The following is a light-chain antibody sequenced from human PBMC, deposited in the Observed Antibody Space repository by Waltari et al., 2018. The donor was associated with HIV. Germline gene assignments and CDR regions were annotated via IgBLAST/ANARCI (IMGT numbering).Light chain of an antibody. V-gene: IGLV1-40*01. Sequence: QSVLTQPPSVSGAPGQRVTISCTGGSSNIGADYDVHWYQQLPGTAPKFLILGNNDLPSGFPDRFSGSKSGTSASLAITGLQAEDEADYYCQSYDSSLSGYVFGTGTKVTVL. J-gene: IGLJ1*01. CDR2: GNN. CDR3: QSYDSSLSGYV. CDR1: SSNIGADYD.